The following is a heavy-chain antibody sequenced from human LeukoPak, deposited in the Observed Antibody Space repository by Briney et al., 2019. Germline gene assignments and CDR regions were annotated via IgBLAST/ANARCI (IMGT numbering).Heavy chain of an antibody. D-gene: IGHD3-9*01. CDR3: AKDLVLPAYQPFDS. J-gene: IGHJ4*02. Sequence: GGSLRLSCAASGFTFDDYAMHWVRQAPGKGLEWVSGISWNSGSIGYADSVKGRFTISRDNAKKTLYLQMNSLRVEDTAVYYCAKDLVLPAYQPFDSWGQGTLVTVSS. CDR2: ISWNSGSI. CDR1: GFTFDDYA. V-gene: IGHV3-9*01.